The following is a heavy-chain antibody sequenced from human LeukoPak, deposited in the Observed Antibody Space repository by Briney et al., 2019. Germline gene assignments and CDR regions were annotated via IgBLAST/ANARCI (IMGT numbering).Heavy chain of an antibody. J-gene: IGHJ5*02. V-gene: IGHV1-3*01. CDR1: GYTFTTYA. CDR2: INAGNGDA. Sequence: EASVTVSCTASGYTFTTYAIHWVRQAPGRSLEWMGRINAGNGDAKYSQNFHDRITITRDTSASTVYMELTSLRSEDTAVYYCGKSAPSGFDPWGQGTLVTVSS. CDR3: GKSAPSGFDP.